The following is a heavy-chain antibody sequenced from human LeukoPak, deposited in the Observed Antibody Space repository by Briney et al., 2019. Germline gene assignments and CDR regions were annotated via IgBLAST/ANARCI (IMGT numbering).Heavy chain of an antibody. J-gene: IGHJ6*03. CDR2: IDWDDDK. CDR1: GLLLSPSGMY. V-gene: IGHV2-70*11. CDR3: ARIRDPYYYMDV. Sequence: RESGPALVNPTQTLTLTCTFSGLLLSPSGMYVGWIRQPHGKALEWLARIDWDDDKYYSTSLKTRLTISKDTSKNQVVLTMTNMDPVDTATYYCARIRDPYYYMDVWGKGTTVTISS.